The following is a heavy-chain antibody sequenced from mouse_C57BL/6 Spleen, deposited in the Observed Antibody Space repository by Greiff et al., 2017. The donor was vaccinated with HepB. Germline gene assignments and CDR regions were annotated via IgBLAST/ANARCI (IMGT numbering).Heavy chain of an antibody. CDR2: IYPGDGDT. V-gene: IGHV1-82*01. D-gene: IGHD1-1*01. CDR1: GYAFSSSW. J-gene: IGHJ1*03. Sequence: VQLQQSGPELVKPGASVKISCKASGYAFSSSWMNWVKQRPGKGLEWIGRIYPGDGDTNYNRKFKGKATLTADKSSSTAYMQLSSLTSEDSAVYFCARSGGSSYPPCWYFEVWGTGTTVTVST. CDR3: ARSGGSSYPPCWYFEV.